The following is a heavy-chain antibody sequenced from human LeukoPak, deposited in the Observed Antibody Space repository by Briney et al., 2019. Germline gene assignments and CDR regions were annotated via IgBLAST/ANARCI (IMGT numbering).Heavy chain of an antibody. CDR3: AGNYGDESRAFDI. J-gene: IGHJ3*02. D-gene: IGHD4-17*01. V-gene: IGHV1-69*05. CDR2: IIPIFGTA. CDR1: GGTFSSYA. Sequence: SVKVSCKASGGTFSSYAISWLRQAPGQGLEWMGRIIPIFGTANYAQKFQGRVTITTDESTSTAYMELSSLRSEDTAVYYCAGNYGDESRAFDIWGQGTMVTVSS.